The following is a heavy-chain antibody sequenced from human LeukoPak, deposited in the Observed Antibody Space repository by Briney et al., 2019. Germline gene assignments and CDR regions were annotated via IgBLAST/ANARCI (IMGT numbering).Heavy chain of an antibody. CDR1: GGSISSGGYY. J-gene: IGHJ3*02. CDR2: IYFSGST. D-gene: IGHD3-22*01. Sequence: PSETLSLTCTVSGGSISSGGYYWSWIRQHPGKGLEWIGYIYFSGSTYYNPALKSRVTISVDTSKNQFSPKLSSVTAADTAVYYCARVAHYDSSGSRPLDAFDIWGQGTMVTVSS. V-gene: IGHV4-31*03. CDR3: ARVAHYDSSGSRPLDAFDI.